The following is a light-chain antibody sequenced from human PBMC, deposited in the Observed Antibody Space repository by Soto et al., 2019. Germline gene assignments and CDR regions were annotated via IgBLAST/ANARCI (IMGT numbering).Light chain of an antibody. CDR2: GAS. Sequence: EIVLTQSPATLSLSPAERATLSCRASQSVSSKLVWYQQKPGQAPRFLIYGASTRATGIPARFRGSGSGTEFTLTIDSLQSEDFAVYYCQQYNDWPPAFGGGTKVDI. V-gene: IGKV3-15*01. CDR1: QSVSSK. J-gene: IGKJ4*01. CDR3: QQYNDWPPA.